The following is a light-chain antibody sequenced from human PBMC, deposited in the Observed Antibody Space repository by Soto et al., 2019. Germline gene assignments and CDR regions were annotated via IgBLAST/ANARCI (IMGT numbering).Light chain of an antibody. CDR1: QSIDIW. V-gene: IGKV1-5*03. Sequence: DIQMIQSPSTLSASVGDRVSITCRATQSIDIWLAWYQQKPGEAPKVLIYKASILESGVPSRFSGSGSRTEFTLTISSLQPEDCATSHCQQYKSYSRTFGQGTKVEVK. CDR3: QQYKSYSRT. CDR2: KAS. J-gene: IGKJ1*01.